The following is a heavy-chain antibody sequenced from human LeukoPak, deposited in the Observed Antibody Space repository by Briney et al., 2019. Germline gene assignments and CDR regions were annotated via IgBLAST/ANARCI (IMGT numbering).Heavy chain of an antibody. CDR1: GGTFSSYA. CDR2: IIPILGTA. Sequence: SVKVSCKASGGTFSSYAISWVRQAPGQGLEWMGGIIPILGTANYAQKFQGRVTITADESTSTAYMELSSLRSEDTAVYYCARLWFGESSEYFFDYWGQGTLVTVSS. J-gene: IGHJ4*02. V-gene: IGHV1-69*13. CDR3: ARLWFGESSEYFFDY. D-gene: IGHD3-10*01.